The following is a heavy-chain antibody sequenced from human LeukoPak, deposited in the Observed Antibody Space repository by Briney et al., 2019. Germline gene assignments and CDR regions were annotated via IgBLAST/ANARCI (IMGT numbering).Heavy chain of an antibody. V-gene: IGHV4-59*08. J-gene: IGHJ4*02. Sequence: SETLSLTCTVSGGSISSYYWSWIRQPPGKGLEWIGYIYYSGSTNYNPSLKSRVTISVDTSKNQFSLKLSSVTDADTAVYYCARRSVEMATDYFDYWGQGTLVTVSS. CDR1: GGSISSYY. CDR3: ARRSVEMATDYFDY. CDR2: IYYSGST. D-gene: IGHD5-24*01.